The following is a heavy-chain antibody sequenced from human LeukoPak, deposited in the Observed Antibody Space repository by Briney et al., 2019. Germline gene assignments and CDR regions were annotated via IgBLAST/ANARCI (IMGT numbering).Heavy chain of an antibody. CDR1: GFTFSTYW. D-gene: IGHD1-14*01. CDR3: ARGGPGAYFDY. CDR2: INGDGRES. J-gene: IGHJ4*02. V-gene: IGHV3-74*01. Sequence: PGGSLRLSCVVSGFTFSTYWMHWVRQAPGKGLVWVSRINGDGRESTYGDSVKGRFTISRDNAKNTLFLQMNSLRAEDTAVFYCARGGPGAYFDYWGQGTLVTVSS.